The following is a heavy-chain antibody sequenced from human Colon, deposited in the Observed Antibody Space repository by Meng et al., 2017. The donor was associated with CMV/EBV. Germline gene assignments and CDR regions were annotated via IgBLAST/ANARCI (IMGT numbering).Heavy chain of an antibody. J-gene: IGHJ5*02. CDR1: GYTFTSYG. Sequence: RVTCKASGYTFTSYGLTWVRQASGQGLEWLGWISTYNGNTHYAQKFEGRVTMTTDTARSTVYMDLRSLTSDDTAVYYCARGEGYYDRWGQGTLVTVSS. CDR3: ARGEGYYDR. CDR2: ISTYNGNT. D-gene: IGHD5-24*01. V-gene: IGHV1-18*01.